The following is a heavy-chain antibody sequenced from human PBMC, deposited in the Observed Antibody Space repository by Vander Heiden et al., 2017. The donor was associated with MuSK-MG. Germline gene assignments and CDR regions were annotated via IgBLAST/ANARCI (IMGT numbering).Heavy chain of an antibody. CDR3: ARAAHDTNAGAFDI. D-gene: IGHD3-9*01. Sequence: QVQLQESGPGLAKPSETLSLTCTVSGGSISSYYWSWIRQPPGEGLYWIGCIYYSGSTNYNPSLKSRVTISVDTSKNQLSLKLSSVTAADTAVYYCARAAHDTNAGAFDIWGQGTMVIVSS. J-gene: IGHJ3*02. V-gene: IGHV4-59*01. CDR2: IYYSGST. CDR1: GGSISSYY.